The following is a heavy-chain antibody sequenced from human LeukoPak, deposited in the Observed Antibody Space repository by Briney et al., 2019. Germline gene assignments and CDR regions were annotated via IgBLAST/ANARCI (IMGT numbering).Heavy chain of an antibody. CDR1: GYTFNSYG. Sequence: GASVKVSCKASGYTFNSYGISWVRQAPGQGLEWMGWISAYNGHTNYAQKFQGRVTMTTDTSTSTAYMDLRSLRSDDTAVYYCARSDDIVVVPAAIGWFDPWGQGTLVTVSS. J-gene: IGHJ5*02. D-gene: IGHD2-2*02. CDR3: ARSDDIVVVPAAIGWFDP. V-gene: IGHV1-18*01. CDR2: ISAYNGHT.